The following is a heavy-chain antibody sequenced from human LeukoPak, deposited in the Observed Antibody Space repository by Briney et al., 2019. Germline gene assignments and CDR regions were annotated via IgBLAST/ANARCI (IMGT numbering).Heavy chain of an antibody. D-gene: IGHD3-10*01. CDR2: IHYSGST. CDR3: ARYIISMVRGMDY. CDR1: GGSISSGGYY. V-gene: IGHV4-31*03. J-gene: IGHJ4*02. Sequence: SETLSLTCTVSGGSISSGGYYWSWIRQHPEKGLEWIGYIHYSGSTSYNPSLESRLTISLDTSENQFSLKLSSVTAADTAVYYCARYIISMVRGMDYWGQGTLVTVSS.